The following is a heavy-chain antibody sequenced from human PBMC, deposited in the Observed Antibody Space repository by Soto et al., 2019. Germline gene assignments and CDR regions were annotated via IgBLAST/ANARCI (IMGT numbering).Heavy chain of an antibody. J-gene: IGHJ4*02. CDR3: ARDESSLLEWLLSSYFDY. V-gene: IGHV1-2*02. CDR1: GYTFTGYY. D-gene: IGHD3-3*01. CDR2: INPNSGGT. Sequence: QVQLVQSGAEVKKPGASVKVSCKASGYTFTGYYMHWVRQAPGQGLEWMGWINPNSGGTNYAQKFQGRVTMTRDTSISTAYMELSRLRSDDTAVYYCARDESSLLEWLLSSYFDYWGQGTLVTVSS.